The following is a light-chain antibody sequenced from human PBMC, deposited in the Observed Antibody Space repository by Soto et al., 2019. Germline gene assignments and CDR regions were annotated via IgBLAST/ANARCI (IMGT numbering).Light chain of an antibody. CDR1: SSNIGSNT. CDR3: AAWEDSLNGWV. CDR2: SNN. V-gene: IGLV1-44*01. Sequence: QSVLTQPPSASGTPRQRVTISCSGSSSNIGSNTVNWYQQLPGTAPKLLIYSNNQRPSGVPDRFSGSKSGTSASLAISGLQSEDEADYYCAAWEDSLNGWVFGGGTKLTVL. J-gene: IGLJ3*02.